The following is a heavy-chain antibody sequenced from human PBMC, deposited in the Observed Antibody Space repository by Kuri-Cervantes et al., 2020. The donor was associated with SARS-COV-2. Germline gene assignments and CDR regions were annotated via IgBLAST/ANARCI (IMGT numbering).Heavy chain of an antibody. CDR2: ISSSGGST. CDR3: AKVRGDSSSWVDY. D-gene: IGHD6-13*01. J-gene: IGHJ4*02. Sequence: GESLKISCAASGFTFRNYAMSWVRQAPGKGLEWVSGISSSGGSTYYADSVKGRFTISRDNSKKTMYLQMNSLRGEDTALYYCAKVRGDSSSWVDYWGQGTLVTVSS. V-gene: IGHV3-23*01. CDR1: GFTFRNYA.